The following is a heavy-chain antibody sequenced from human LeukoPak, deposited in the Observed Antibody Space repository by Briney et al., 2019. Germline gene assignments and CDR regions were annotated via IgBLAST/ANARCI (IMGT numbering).Heavy chain of an antibody. Sequence: SETLSLTCAVYGGSFSGYYRSWIRRPPGKGLEWIGEINHSGSTNYNPSLKSRVTISVDTSKNQFSLKLSSMTAADTAVYYCARVTVLLWFGEPPGWFDPWGQGTLVTVSS. CDR2: INHSGST. CDR3: ARVTVLLWFGEPPGWFDP. D-gene: IGHD3-10*01. CDR1: GGSFSGYY. J-gene: IGHJ5*02. V-gene: IGHV4-34*01.